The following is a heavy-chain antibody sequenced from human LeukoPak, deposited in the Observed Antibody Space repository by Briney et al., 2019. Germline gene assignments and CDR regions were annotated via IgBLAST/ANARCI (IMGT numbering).Heavy chain of an antibody. CDR3: ARIQLWLRRWFDP. V-gene: IGHV4-34*12. J-gene: IGHJ5*02. D-gene: IGHD5-18*01. Sequence: SETLSLTCTVSGGSISSYYWSWIRQPPGKGLEWIGEIIHSGSTNYNPSLKSRVTISVDTSKNQFSLKLSSVTAADTAVYYCARIQLWLRRWFDPWGQGTLVTVSS. CDR1: GGSISSYY. CDR2: IIHSGST.